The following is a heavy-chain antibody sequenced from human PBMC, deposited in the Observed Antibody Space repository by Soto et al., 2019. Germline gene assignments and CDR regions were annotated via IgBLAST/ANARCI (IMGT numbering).Heavy chain of an antibody. CDR3: ARSYVDIVATIRSALYYFDY. D-gene: IGHD5-12*01. J-gene: IGHJ4*02. CDR2: INPNSGGT. CDR1: GYTFTGYY. V-gene: IGHV1-2*04. Sequence: GPSVKVSCKASGYTFTGYYMHWVRQAPGQGLEWMGWINPNSGGTNYAQKFQGWVTMTRDTSISTAYMELSRLRSDDTAVYYCARSYVDIVATIRSALYYFDYWGQGTLVTVSS.